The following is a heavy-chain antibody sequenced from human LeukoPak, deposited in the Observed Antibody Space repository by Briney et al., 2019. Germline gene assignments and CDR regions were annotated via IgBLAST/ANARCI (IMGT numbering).Heavy chain of an antibody. CDR3: ARESVRRGYSYGLGY. V-gene: IGHV1-2*02. D-gene: IGHD5-18*01. CDR1: GYTFTGYY. J-gene: IGHJ4*02. Sequence: GASVKVSCKASGYTFTGYYMHWVRQAPGQGLEWMGWINPNSGGTNYAQKFQGRVTMTRDTSISTAYMELSRLRSDDTAVYYCARESVRRGYSYGLGYWGQGTLVTVSS. CDR2: INPNSGGT.